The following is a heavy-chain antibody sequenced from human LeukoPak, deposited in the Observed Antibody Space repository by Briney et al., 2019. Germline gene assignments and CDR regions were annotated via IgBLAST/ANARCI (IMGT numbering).Heavy chain of an antibody. CDR1: GGSISSYY. V-gene: IGHV4-59*08. J-gene: IGHJ3*02. CDR2: IYYSGST. Sequence: PSETLSLTCTVSGGSISSYYWSWIRQPPGKGLEWIGYIYYSGSTNYNPSLKSRVTISVDTSKNQFPLKLSSVTAADTAVYYCARSARDRAFDIWGQGTMVTVSS. CDR3: ARSARDRAFDI.